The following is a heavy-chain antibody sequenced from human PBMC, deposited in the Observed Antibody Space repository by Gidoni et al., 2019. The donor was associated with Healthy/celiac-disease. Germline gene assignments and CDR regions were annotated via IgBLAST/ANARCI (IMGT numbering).Heavy chain of an antibody. CDR1: GYTFTSYY. D-gene: IGHD2-15*01. Sequence: QVQLVQSGAEVKKPGASVKVSCKASGYTFTSYYMHWVRQAPGQGLEWMGIINPSGGSTSYAQKFQGRVTMTRDTSTSTVYMELSSLRSEDTAVYYCAREGYCSGGSCSAAGFDYWGQGTLVTVSS. J-gene: IGHJ4*02. CDR2: INPSGGST. CDR3: AREGYCSGGSCSAAGFDY. V-gene: IGHV1-46*03.